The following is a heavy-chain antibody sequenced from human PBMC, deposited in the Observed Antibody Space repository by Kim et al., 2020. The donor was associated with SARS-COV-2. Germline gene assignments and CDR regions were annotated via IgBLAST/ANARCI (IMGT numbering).Heavy chain of an antibody. CDR1: GYTLSLLS. D-gene: IGHD6-19*01. J-gene: IGHJ4*02. CDR2: LDPEDGEI. CDR3: ATGAGDSGWFWYFDY. Sequence: ASVKVSCKVSGYTLSLLSIHWVRQAPGKGLEWMGGLDPEDGEIFYAQKFQDRVTMTEDTSTDTAYMDLSNLRSDDTAVYYCATGAGDSGWFWYFDYWGQGTLVTVSS. V-gene: IGHV1-24*01.